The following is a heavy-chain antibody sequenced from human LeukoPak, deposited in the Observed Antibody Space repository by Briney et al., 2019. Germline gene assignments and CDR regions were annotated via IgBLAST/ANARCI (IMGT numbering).Heavy chain of an antibody. J-gene: IGHJ4*02. V-gene: IGHV3-23*01. CDR2: ISGSGGSS. D-gene: IGHD2-8*01. CDR3: AKASGESYCTNGVCYTDYFDY. CDR1: GFTFSSYA. Sequence: GGSLRLSCAASGFTFSSYAMSWVRQAPGKGLEWVSAISGSGGSSYYADSVKGRFTISRDNSKNTLYLQMNSLRAEDTAVYYCAKASGESYCTNGVCYTDYFDYWGQGTLVTVSS.